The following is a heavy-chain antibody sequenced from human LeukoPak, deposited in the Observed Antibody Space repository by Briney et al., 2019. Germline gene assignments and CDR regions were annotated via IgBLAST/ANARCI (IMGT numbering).Heavy chain of an antibody. CDR1: GDSISSNN. J-gene: IGHJ4*02. CDR2: ISSSSSYI. Sequence: EALSLTCTVSGDSISSNNCYWGWHRQPPGMGLEWVSSISSSSSYIYYADSVKRRFTISRDNAKNSLYLQMNSLRAEDTAVYYCARDTAMDYWGQGTLVTVSS. V-gene: IGHV3-21*01. D-gene: IGHD5-18*01. CDR3: ARDTAMDY.